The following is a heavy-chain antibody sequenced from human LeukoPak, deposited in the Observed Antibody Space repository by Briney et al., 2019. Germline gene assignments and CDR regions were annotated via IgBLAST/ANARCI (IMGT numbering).Heavy chain of an antibody. CDR2: IYYSGST. J-gene: IGHJ6*02. D-gene: IGHD2-15*01. CDR1: GGSISSYF. Sequence: SETLSLTCSVSGGSISSYFWSWIRQPPGKGLEWIGYIYYSGSTNYNLSLKSRVTISVDTSKNQFSLKLSSVTAADTAVYYCARVRCSGGSCYSPVYYYYGMDVWGQGTTVTVSS. V-gene: IGHV4-59*01. CDR3: ARVRCSGGSCYSPVYYYYGMDV.